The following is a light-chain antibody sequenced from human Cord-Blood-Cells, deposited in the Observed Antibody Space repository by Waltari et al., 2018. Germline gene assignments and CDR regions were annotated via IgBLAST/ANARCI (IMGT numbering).Light chain of an antibody. CDR2: EGS. CDR3: CSYAGSSTWV. V-gene: IGLV2-23*01. Sequence: QSALTQPASVSGSPGPSITISCPGTSSHVGRYHLVSWYQQHPGKAPKLMIYEGSKRPSGVSNRFSGSKSGNTASLTISGLQAEDEADYYCCSYAGSSTWVFGGGTKLTVL. CDR1: SSHVGRYHL. J-gene: IGLJ3*02.